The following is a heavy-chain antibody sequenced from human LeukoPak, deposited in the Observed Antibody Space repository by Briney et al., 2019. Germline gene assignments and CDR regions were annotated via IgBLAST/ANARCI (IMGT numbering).Heavy chain of an antibody. Sequence: GGSLRLSCAASGFTFSNYAMSWVRQAPGKGLEWVSSINGRGGSTYYADSVKGRFTISRDNSKNTLYLQMNSLRAEDTAVYYCARGEMDSGYVGDYWGQGTLVTVSS. J-gene: IGHJ4*02. CDR1: GFTFSNYA. V-gene: IGHV3-23*01. CDR3: ARGEMDSGYVGDY. D-gene: IGHD5-12*01. CDR2: INGRGGST.